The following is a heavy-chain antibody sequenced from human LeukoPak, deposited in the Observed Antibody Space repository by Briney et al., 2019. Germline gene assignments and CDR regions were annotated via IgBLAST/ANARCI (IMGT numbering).Heavy chain of an antibody. CDR2: ISYDGSNK. CDR1: GFTFSSYA. V-gene: IGHV3-30-3*01. D-gene: IGHD5/OR15-5a*01. CDR3: ARSTDDAFDI. Sequence: GGSLRLSCAASGFTFSSYAMHWVRQAPGKGLEWVAVISYDGSNKYYADSVKGRFTISRDNSKNTLYLQMNSLRAEDTAVYYCARSTDDAFDIWGQGTMVTVSS. J-gene: IGHJ3*02.